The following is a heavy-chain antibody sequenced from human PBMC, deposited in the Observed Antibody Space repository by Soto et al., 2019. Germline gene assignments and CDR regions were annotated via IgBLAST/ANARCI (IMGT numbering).Heavy chain of an antibody. CDR3: ARDRGGALDS. V-gene: IGHV3-23*01. Sequence: EVLLLESGGGLVQPGGSLRLSCVVSGFTFNTFAMTWVRQAPGKGLEWVSALSGSGSLSYYADSVKGRFTISRDSSKNTLYLQMNNLRVDETAVYFCARDRGGALDSWGQGTLVTVSS. J-gene: IGHJ4*02. D-gene: IGHD2-15*01. CDR1: GFTFNTFA. CDR2: LSGSGSLS.